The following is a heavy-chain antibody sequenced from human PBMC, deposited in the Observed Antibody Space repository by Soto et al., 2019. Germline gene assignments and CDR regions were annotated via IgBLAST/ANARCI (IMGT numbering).Heavy chain of an antibody. CDR1: GYTFTSYG. V-gene: IGHV1-18*01. CDR3: ARALRYSSGLIREFDY. D-gene: IGHD6-19*01. J-gene: IGHJ4*02. Sequence: QVQLVQSGAEVKKPGASVKVSCKASGYTFTSYGNSWVRQAPGQGLEWMGWISAYNGNTNYAQKLQGRVTMTTDTATRTAYMELRSLRSDDTAVYYCARALRYSSGLIREFDYWGQGTLVTVSS. CDR2: ISAYNGNT.